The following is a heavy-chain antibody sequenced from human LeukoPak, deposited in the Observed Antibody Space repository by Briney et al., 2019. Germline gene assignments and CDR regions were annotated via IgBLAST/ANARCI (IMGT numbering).Heavy chain of an antibody. J-gene: IGHJ4*02. CDR2: INPSGGST. Sequence: ASVKVSCKASGYTFTSYYMHWVRPPPAQVLEWMGIINPSGGSTSYAQKFQGRVTMTRNMSTSTVYMELSSLRSEDTAVYYCARTGQLSVTTGEYFDYWGQGTLVTVSS. CDR3: ARTGQLSVTTGEYFDY. CDR1: GYTFTSYY. V-gene: IGHV1-46*01. D-gene: IGHD4-17*01.